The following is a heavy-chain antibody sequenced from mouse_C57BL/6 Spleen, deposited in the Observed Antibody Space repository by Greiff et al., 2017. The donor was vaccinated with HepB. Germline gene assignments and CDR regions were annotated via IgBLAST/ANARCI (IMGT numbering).Heavy chain of an antibody. CDR3: ARGATVAPEDY. CDR1: GYSFTGYY. CDR2: INPSTGGT. Sequence: EVQLQQSGPELVKPGASVKISCKASGYSFTGYYMNWVKQSPEKSLEWIGEINPSTGGTTYNQKFKAKATLTVDKSSSTAYMQLKILTSEDSAVYYCARGATVAPEDYWGQGTSVTVSS. D-gene: IGHD1-1*01. V-gene: IGHV1-42*01. J-gene: IGHJ4*01.